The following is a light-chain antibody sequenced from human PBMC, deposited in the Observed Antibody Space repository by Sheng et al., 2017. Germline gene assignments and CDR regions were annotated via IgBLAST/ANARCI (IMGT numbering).Light chain of an antibody. CDR3: QQYYRTPLS. CDR2: WAS. J-gene: IGKJ3*01. Sequence: DIVMTQSPDSLSVSLGERATINCKSSQNLLYSSNNRDYLAWYQKKPGQPPKLLIYWASTRESGVPDRFSGSGSGTDFTLTISSLQAEDVAVYYCQQYYRTPLSFGPGTKVDIK. CDR1: QNLLYSSNNRDY. V-gene: IGKV4-1*01.